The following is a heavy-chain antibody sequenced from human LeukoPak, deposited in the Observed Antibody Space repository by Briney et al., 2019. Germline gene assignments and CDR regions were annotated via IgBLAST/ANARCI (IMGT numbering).Heavy chain of an antibody. CDR1: GYTFTGYH. V-gene: IGHV1-2*02. D-gene: IGHD1-26*01. Sequence: ASVKVSCKASGYTFTGYHMHWVRQAPGQGLEWMGWINPNSGGTNYAQKFQGRVTMTRDTSISTAYMELSRLRSDDTAVYYCAIRGAGGSFGGYYFDYWGQGTLVTVSS. CDR2: INPNSGGT. J-gene: IGHJ4*02. CDR3: AIRGAGGSFGGYYFDY.